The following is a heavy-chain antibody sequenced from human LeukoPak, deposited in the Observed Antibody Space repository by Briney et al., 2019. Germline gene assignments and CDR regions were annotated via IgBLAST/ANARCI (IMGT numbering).Heavy chain of an antibody. CDR2: ISWNSGSI. CDR3: AKDLRAVAATPFDY. D-gene: IGHD6-19*01. V-gene: IGHV3-9*01. Sequence: GGSLRLSCAASGFTFDDYAMHWVRQAPGKGLEWVSGISWNSGSIGYADSVKGRFTISRDNAKNSLYLQMNSLRAEDTALYYCAKDLRAVAATPFDYWGQGTLVTVSS. J-gene: IGHJ4*02. CDR1: GFTFDDYA.